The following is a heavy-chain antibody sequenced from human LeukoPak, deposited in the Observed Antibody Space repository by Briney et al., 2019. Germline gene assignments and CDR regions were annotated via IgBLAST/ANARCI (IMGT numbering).Heavy chain of an antibody. V-gene: IGHV3-15*01. J-gene: IGHJ6*02. Sequence: PGGSLRLSCAASGFTFSNAWMSWVRQAPGEGMEWVGRIISKTDGRTADYSAPVKGKFTISRDNSKNTLCLQMNSLKTEDTAVYYCTTRAIVRGDSYGMDVWGQGTTVTVSS. CDR1: GFTFSNAW. CDR2: IISKTDGRTA. CDR3: TTRAIVRGDSYGMDV. D-gene: IGHD3-10*01.